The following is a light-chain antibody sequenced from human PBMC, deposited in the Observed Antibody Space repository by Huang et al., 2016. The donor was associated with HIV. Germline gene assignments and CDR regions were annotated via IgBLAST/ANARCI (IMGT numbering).Light chain of an antibody. Sequence: DIQMTQSPSSLSASVGDRVTITCQASQDIGNYLNWYRKKPGRAPELLIYDAFNLETGVPTRFSGSGAGADFTFTISRLQPEDSATYYCQQYHNLPYTFGQGTKLEIK. V-gene: IGKV1-33*01. CDR3: QQYHNLPYT. CDR1: QDIGNY. J-gene: IGKJ2*01. CDR2: DAF.